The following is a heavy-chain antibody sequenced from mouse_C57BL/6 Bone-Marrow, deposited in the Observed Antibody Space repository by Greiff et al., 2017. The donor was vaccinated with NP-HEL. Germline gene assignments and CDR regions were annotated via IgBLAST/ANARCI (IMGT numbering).Heavy chain of an antibody. V-gene: IGHV1-64*01. CDR2: IHPNSGST. J-gene: IGHJ2*01. CDR1: GYTFTSYW. D-gene: IGHD1-1*01. Sequence: QVQLQQPGAELVKPGASVKLSCKASGYTFTSYWMHWVKQRPGQGLEWIGMIHPNSGSTNYNEKFKSEATLTVDKSSSTAYMQRSSLTSDDSAVYYCARPLYGSPFDYWGQGTTLTVSS. CDR3: ARPLYGSPFDY.